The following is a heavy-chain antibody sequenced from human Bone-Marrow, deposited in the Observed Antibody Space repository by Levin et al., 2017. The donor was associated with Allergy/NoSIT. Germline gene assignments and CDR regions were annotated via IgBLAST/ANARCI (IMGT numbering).Heavy chain of an antibody. V-gene: IGHV4-30-2*01. CDR2: IYRSGAA. CDR1: GASFNSDDYS. D-gene: IGHD2-2*01. J-gene: IGHJ4*02. CDR3: VRAVPATRYFDL. Sequence: SQTLSLTCGVSGASFNSDDYSWSWIRQPPGKGLEWIGYIYRSGAAHYNPSLKSRLTISFDTSKSQFSLNLRSVTAADTATYYCVRAVPATRYFDLWGQGTLVTVSS.